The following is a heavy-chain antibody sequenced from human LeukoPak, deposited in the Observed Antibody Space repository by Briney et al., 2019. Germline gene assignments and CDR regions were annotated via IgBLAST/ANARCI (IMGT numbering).Heavy chain of an antibody. J-gene: IGHJ4*02. CDR2: IKQDGSEK. Sequence: GGSLRLSCAASGFTFSRYWMSWVRQAPGKGLEWVANIKQDGSEKYYVDSVKGRFTISRDNAKNLFYLHMNSLRAEDTAVYYCARDRFEAYGDTELGYWGQGTLVTVPS. CDR1: GFTFSRYW. V-gene: IGHV3-7*01. CDR3: ARDRFEAYGDTELGY. D-gene: IGHD4-17*01.